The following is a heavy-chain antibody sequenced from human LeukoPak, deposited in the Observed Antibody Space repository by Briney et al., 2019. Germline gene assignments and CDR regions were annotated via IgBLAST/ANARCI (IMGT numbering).Heavy chain of an antibody. Sequence: ASVKVSCKASGYTFTSYAMHWVRQAPGQRLEWMGWINAGNGNTIYSQKFQGRVTITRDTSATTAYMELSSLRSEDTAVYYCAREDSNSPRTNYYYYGMDVRGQGTTVTVSS. CDR2: INAGNGNT. CDR3: AREDSNSPRTNYYYYGMDV. V-gene: IGHV1-3*01. D-gene: IGHD4-11*01. CDR1: GYTFTSYA. J-gene: IGHJ6*02.